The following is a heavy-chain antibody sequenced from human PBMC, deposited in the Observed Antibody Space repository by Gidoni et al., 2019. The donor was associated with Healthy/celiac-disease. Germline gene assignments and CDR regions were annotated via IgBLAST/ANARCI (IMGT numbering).Heavy chain of an antibody. CDR2: IWYDGSNK. D-gene: IGHD6-13*01. CDR3: ARDKGSSWSSGYFDY. J-gene: IGHJ4*02. V-gene: IGHV3-33*01. Sequence: QVQLVASGGGVVQPGRSLRLSCAASGFTFSSYGMHWVRQAPGKGLEWVAVIWYDGSNKYYADSVKGRFTISRDNSKNTLYLQMNSLRAEDTAVYYCARDKGSSWSSGYFDYWGQGTLVTVSS. CDR1: GFTFSSYG.